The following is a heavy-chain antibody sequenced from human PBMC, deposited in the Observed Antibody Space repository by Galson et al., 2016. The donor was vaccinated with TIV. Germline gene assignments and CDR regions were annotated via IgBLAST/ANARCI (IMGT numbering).Heavy chain of an antibody. J-gene: IGHJ6*02. CDR2: IIPLFGEA. CDR1: GDTFSSFV. Sequence: SVKVSCKASGDTFSSFVISWVRQVPGQGLEWMGGIIPLFGEAHYAQKFQGRVTISADESTSTVYMELSGLRSGDTAMYYCAKCRNTAMDTYYYYYGLDVWGQGTTVTVSS. V-gene: IGHV1-69*13. CDR3: AKCRNTAMDTYYYYYGLDV. D-gene: IGHD5-18*01.